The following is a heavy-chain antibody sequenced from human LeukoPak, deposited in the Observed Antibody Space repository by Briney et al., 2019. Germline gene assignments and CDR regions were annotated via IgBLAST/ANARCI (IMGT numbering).Heavy chain of an antibody. CDR2: ISGSGVGT. Sequence: PGGSLRLSCAASGFTFSTYAMSWVRQAPGKGREAFTAISGSGVGTYYADSVKGRFTISRDHSQKTLFLQMNSLSAEDTALYYCAHNSRAWPFDSWGQGTLVTVSS. CDR1: GFTFSTYA. D-gene: IGHD6-19*01. J-gene: IGHJ4*02. V-gene: IGHV3-23*01. CDR3: AHNSRAWPFDS.